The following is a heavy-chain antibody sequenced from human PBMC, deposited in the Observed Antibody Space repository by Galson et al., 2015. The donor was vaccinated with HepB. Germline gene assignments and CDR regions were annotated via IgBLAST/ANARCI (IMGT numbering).Heavy chain of an antibody. J-gene: IGHJ5*02. CDR3: ARDPGPYCSSTSCRRPWFDP. CDR2: ISAYNGNT. D-gene: IGHD2-2*01. V-gene: IGHV1-18*01. Sequence: SVKVSCKASGYTFTSYGISWVRQAPGQGLEWMGWISAYNGNTNYAQKLQGRVTMTTDTSTSTAYMELRSLRSDDTAVYYCARDPGPYCSSTSCRRPWFDPWGQGTLVTVSS. CDR1: GYTFTSYG.